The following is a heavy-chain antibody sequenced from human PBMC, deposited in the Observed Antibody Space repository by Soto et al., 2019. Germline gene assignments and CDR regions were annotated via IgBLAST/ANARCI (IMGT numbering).Heavy chain of an antibody. D-gene: IGHD4-4*01. CDR1: GGSINTGDYY. CDR2: IYYTGTS. Sequence: SETLSLTCTVSGGSINTGDYYWSWIRQPPGKGLEWIGYIYYTGTSYYNPSLKSRVTISIDTSKNQFSLRLSSVTAADTAVYYCARTLTLPTVSFDSWGQGTLVTVSS. V-gene: IGHV4-30-4*01. CDR3: ARTLTLPTVSFDS. J-gene: IGHJ4*02.